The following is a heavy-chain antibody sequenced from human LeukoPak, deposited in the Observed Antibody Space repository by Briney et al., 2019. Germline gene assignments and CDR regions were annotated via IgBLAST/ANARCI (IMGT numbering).Heavy chain of an antibody. CDR3: ARDDFYSNYE. Sequence: GHFRLSGGPLGFTSTTYLLSGVGRAPGKGLGWVANKRQDGSEKYSVDSVKGRFPISRGNAKNSLYLQMNSLRAEHTAVYYCARDDFYSNYEWGQGTLVTGPS. CDR1: GFTSTTYL. V-gene: IGHV3-7*01. J-gene: IGHJ4*02. CDR2: KRQDGSEK. D-gene: IGHD4-11*01.